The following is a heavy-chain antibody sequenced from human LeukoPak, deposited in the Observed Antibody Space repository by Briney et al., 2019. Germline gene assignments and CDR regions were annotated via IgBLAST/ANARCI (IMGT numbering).Heavy chain of an antibody. CDR3: ARYPSDYSSTGDY. D-gene: IGHD4-11*01. CDR1: GYSFTNYW. CDR2: IYPGDSNT. V-gene: IGHV5-51*01. J-gene: IGHJ4*02. Sequence: ESLKISCKGSGYSFTNYWIGWVRQMPGKGLEWMGIIYPGDSNTRYSPSFQGQVTISADKSISTAYLQWSSLKASDTAIYYCARYPSDYSSTGDYWGQGTLVTVSS.